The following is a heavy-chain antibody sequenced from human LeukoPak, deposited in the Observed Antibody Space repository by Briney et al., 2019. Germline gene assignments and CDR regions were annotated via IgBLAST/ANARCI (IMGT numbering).Heavy chain of an antibody. CDR2: INPNSGGT. D-gene: IGHD2-8*01. V-gene: IGHV1-2*02. J-gene: IGHJ4*02. Sequence: GSSVKVSCKASGGTFSSSAITWVRQAPGQGLEWMGWINPNSGGTNYAQKFQGRVTMTRDTSISTAYMELSRLRSDDTAVYYCASEGENGRVYWGQGTLVTVSS. CDR1: GGTFSSSA. CDR3: ASEGENGRVY.